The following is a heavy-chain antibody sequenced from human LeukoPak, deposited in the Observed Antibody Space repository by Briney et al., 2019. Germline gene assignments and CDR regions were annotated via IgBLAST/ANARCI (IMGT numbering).Heavy chain of an antibody. CDR2: IDPNTGGT. CDR3: ASLYDIVGTTVDY. CDR1: GYTFTNYY. V-gene: IGHV1-2*06. D-gene: IGHD1-26*01. Sequence: GASVKVSCKTSGYTFTNYYIHWVRQAPGQGLEWMGRIDPNTGGTKSAKNFQGRVTMTRDTSISTANMALSGLRSDDTAVYYCASLYDIVGTTVDYWGQGTLVTVSS. J-gene: IGHJ4*02.